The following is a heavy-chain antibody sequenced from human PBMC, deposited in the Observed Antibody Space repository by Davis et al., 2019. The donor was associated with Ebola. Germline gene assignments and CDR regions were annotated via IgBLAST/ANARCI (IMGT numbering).Heavy chain of an antibody. CDR1: GYTFTGYY. D-gene: IGHD3-16*01. J-gene: IGHJ4*02. Sequence: ASVKVSCKASGYTFTGYYIHWVRQAPGQGLEWVGWIDPKSGGGNYAPEFQGRVTVTTDTSISTAYMDLSSLTSDDTAVFYCARELHGGEFNYWGQGTLVTVSS. CDR3: ARELHGGEFNY. V-gene: IGHV1-2*02. CDR2: IDPKSGGG.